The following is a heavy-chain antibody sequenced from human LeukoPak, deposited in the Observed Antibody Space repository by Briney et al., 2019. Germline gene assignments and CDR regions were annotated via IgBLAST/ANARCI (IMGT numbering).Heavy chain of an antibody. Sequence: PSETLSLTCAVYGGSFSGYYWSWIRQPPGKGLEWIGEINHSGSTNYNPSLKSRVTISVDTSKNQFSLKLSSVTAADTAVYYCARAVVVITPTLRYYYYYMDVWGKGTTVTVSS. J-gene: IGHJ6*03. CDR1: GGSFSGYY. D-gene: IGHD3-22*01. CDR2: INHSGST. CDR3: ARAVVVITPTLRYYYYYMDV. V-gene: IGHV4-34*01.